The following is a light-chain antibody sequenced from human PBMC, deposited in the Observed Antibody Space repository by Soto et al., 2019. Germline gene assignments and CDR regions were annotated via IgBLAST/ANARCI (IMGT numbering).Light chain of an antibody. V-gene: IGKV1-5*03. CDR2: KAS. J-gene: IGKJ1*01. Sequence: DLPMTQSSFPLFGSVGDRVTITFRASQTISSWLAWYQQKPGKAPKLLIYKASTLKSGVPSRFSGSGSGTEFTLTISSLQPDDFATYYCQHYNSYSEAFGQGTKVDIK. CDR3: QHYNSYSEA. CDR1: QTISSW.